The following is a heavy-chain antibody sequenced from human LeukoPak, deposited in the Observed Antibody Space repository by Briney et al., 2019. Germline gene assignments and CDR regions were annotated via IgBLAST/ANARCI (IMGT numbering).Heavy chain of an antibody. Sequence: GGSLRLSCAASGFTFSSYGMNWVRQAPGEGLDWVAVISYDGNNEFYADSVKGRFTISRDNSKNTLYLLMSSLRPEDTAVYYCAKPCGSYYLLDGFDIWGQGTMVTVSS. CDR1: GFTFSSYG. CDR2: ISYDGNNE. D-gene: IGHD1-26*01. J-gene: IGHJ3*02. CDR3: AKPCGSYYLLDGFDI. V-gene: IGHV3-30*18.